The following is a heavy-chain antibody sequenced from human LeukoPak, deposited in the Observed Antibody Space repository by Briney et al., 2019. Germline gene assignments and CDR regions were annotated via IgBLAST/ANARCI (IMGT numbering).Heavy chain of an antibody. D-gene: IGHD3-22*01. CDR1: GFTFSTYA. CDR3: ARDRPNYYDSSGHYYRRDGDY. CDR2: ITSRDGTT. V-gene: IGHV3-23*01. J-gene: IGHJ4*02. Sequence: PGGSLRLSCAASGFTFSTYAMSWVRQTPGKGLECVSSITSRDGTTYYAESVKGRFTISRDNSANTLFLQMNSLRAEDTAVYYCARDRPNYYDSSGHYYRRDGDYWGQGTLVTVSS.